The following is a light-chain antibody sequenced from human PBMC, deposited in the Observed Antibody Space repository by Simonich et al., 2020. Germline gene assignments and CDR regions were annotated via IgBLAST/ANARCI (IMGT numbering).Light chain of an antibody. CDR1: SSDVGSYNL. V-gene: IGLV2-23*01. Sequence: QSALTQPPSASGSPGQSITISCTGPSSDVGSYNLVSWYQQHPGKAPKLMIYEGSKRPSGVSNRFSGSKSGNTASLTISGLQAEDEADYYCCSYAGSSTWVFGGGTKLTVL. CDR2: EGS. J-gene: IGLJ3*02. CDR3: CSYAGSSTWV.